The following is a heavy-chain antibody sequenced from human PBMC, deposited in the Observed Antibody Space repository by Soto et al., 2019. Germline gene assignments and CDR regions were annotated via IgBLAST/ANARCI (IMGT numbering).Heavy chain of an antibody. V-gene: IGHV1-18*01. J-gene: IGHJ4*02. D-gene: IGHD2-21*02. CDR1: GYTFADFG. CDR3: ARAGAVVTRYSDY. CDR2: ISASNGNT. Sequence: QVQLVQSGAEVKKPGASVKVSCKTFGYTFADFGISWVRQAPGQGLEWMGWISASNGNTNHAQKLQDRVTLTTDTSTSTAYMELTSLRSDDTAVYFCARAGAVVTRYSDYWGQGTVVTVSS.